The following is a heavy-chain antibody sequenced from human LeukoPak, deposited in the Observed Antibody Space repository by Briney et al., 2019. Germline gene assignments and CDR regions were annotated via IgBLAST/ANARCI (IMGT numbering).Heavy chain of an antibody. Sequence: GGSLRLSCAASGFTLSSYWMSWVRQAPGKGLEWVANIKQDGSEKYYVDSVKGRFTISRDNAKNSLYLQMNSLRAEDTAVYYCARYSSGWYDRGFGPWGQGTLVTVSS. CDR2: IKQDGSEK. CDR3: ARYSSGWYDRGFGP. D-gene: IGHD6-19*01. V-gene: IGHV3-7*01. CDR1: GFTLSSYW. J-gene: IGHJ5*02.